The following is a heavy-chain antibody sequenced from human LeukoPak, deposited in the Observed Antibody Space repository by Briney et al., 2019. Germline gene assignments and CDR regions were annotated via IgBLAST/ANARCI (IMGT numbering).Heavy chain of an antibody. Sequence: GGSLRLSCAASGFTFSNYYMTWISQAPGKGLEWVSYISPSGVTMYADSVKGRFTISRDNAKTSLYLQMNSLRAEDTAVYYCGRTARLLDYGGEGTLVTVSS. CDR3: GRTARLLDY. CDR2: ISPSGVT. J-gene: IGHJ4*02. V-gene: IGHV3-11*01. CDR1: GFTFSNYY. D-gene: IGHD1-26*01.